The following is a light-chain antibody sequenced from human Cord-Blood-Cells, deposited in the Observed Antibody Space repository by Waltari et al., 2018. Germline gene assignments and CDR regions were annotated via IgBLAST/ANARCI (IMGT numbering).Light chain of an antibody. V-gene: IGKV3-11*01. Sequence: DIVLLQSPANLSLSPGERATLSCRASQSVSSYFAWYQQKPGQAPRLPIYDASNRATGIPARFSGSGSGTDFTRTISSLEPEDFAVYYCQQRSNWPLTFVGGTKVEIK. CDR1: QSVSSY. CDR2: DAS. CDR3: QQRSNWPLT. J-gene: IGKJ4*01.